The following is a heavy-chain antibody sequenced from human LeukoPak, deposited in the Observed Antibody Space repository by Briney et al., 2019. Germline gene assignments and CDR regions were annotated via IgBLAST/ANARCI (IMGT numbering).Heavy chain of an antibody. D-gene: IGHD3-9*01. J-gene: IGHJ4*02. V-gene: IGHV3-48*03. Sequence: PGGSLRLSCAASGFTFSSYEMNWVRQAPGKGLEWVSYISSSGSTIYYADSVKGRFTISRDNAKNTLYLQMNSLRAEDTAVYYCARSSTVRGGLTEDWGQGTLVTVSS. CDR3: ARSSTVRGGLTED. CDR2: ISSSGSTI. CDR1: GFTFSSYE.